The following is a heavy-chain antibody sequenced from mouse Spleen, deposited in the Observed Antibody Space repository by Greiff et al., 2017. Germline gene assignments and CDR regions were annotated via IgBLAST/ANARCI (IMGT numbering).Heavy chain of an antibody. J-gene: IGHJ2*01. V-gene: IGHV1-59*01. CDR2: IDPSDSYT. Sequence: QVQLQQSGAELVRPGTSVKVSCKASGYTFTSYWMHWVKQRPGQGLEWIGEIDPSDSYTNYNQKFKGKATLTVDKSSSTAYMQLSSLTSEDSAVYFCARPPFAYWGQGTTLTVSS. CDR3: ARPPFAY. CDR1: GYTFTSYW.